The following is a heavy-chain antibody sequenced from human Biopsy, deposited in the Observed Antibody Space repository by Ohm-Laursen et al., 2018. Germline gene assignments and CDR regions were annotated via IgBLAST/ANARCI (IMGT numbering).Heavy chain of an antibody. D-gene: IGHD3-16*01. J-gene: IGHJ3*01. CDR3: ARDIMNRIAGLVARSDVFDV. V-gene: IGHV1-2*02. Sequence: ASVKVSCKTSGYTFTDYFVHWVRQAPGQGLEWMGWIDTINGGTRSAQKFQGRVTMTRDTSISTVYLELRRLISDDTAVYYCARDIMNRIAGLVARSDVFDVWGQGTLVTVSS. CDR1: GYTFTDYF. CDR2: IDTINGGT.